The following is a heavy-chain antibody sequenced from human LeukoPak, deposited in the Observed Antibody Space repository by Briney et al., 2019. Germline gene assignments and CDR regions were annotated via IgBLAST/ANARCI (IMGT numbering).Heavy chain of an antibody. CDR2: IIPILGIA. J-gene: IGHJ3*02. Sequence: ASVKVSCKASGGTFSSYAISWVRQAPGQGLEWMGRIIPILGIANYAQKFQGRVTITADKSTSTAYMELSSLRSEDTAVYYCGRYLGYGGYDRVFDIWAQGTMVTVSS. CDR3: GRYLGYGGYDRVFDI. CDR1: GGTFSSYA. D-gene: IGHD5-12*01. V-gene: IGHV1-69*04.